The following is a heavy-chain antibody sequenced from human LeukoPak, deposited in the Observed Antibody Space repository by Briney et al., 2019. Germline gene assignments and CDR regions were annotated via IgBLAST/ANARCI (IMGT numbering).Heavy chain of an antibody. J-gene: IGHJ4*02. V-gene: IGHV3-53*01. CDR2: IYDRGGT. Sequence: GGSLRLSCAVSGFTVTSNFMSWVRQAPGKGLEWVSVIYDRGGTYYADSVKGRFTVSRDTSKNTLYLQLNNLGAEDTAVYYCAKEGYSGYDLAVAGTGYWGQGTLVTVSS. CDR3: AKEGYSGYDLAVAGTGY. D-gene: IGHD5-12*01. CDR1: GFTVTSNF.